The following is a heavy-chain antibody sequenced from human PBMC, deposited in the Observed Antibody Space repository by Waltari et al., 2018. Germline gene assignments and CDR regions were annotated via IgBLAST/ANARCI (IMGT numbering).Heavy chain of an antibody. V-gene: IGHV4-34*01. J-gene: IGHJ4*02. CDR2: INHSGST. Sequence: QVQLQQWGAGLLKPSETLSLTCAVYGGSFSCYYWSWIRQPPGKGLEWIGEINHSGSTNYNPSLKSRVTISVDTSKNQFSLKLSSVTAADTAVYYCARGLWFGGFNWGQGTLVTVSS. CDR1: GGSFSCYY. D-gene: IGHD3-10*01. CDR3: ARGLWFGGFN.